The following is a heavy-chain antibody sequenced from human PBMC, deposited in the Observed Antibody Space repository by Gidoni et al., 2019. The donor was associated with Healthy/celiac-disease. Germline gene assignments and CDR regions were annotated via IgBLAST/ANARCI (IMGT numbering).Heavy chain of an antibody. CDR1: GGTFSSYA. CDR3: ARLTGYSSSPHGDP. V-gene: IGHV1-69*12. J-gene: IGHJ5*02. Sequence: VQLVHSGAEVKKPWSSVKVSCKASGGTFSSYATSWVRQAPGQGLEWMGGIIPIFGTANYAQKVQGRVTITADESTSTAYMELSSLRSEDTAVYYCARLTGYSSSPHGDPWGQGTLVTVSS. D-gene: IGHD6-13*01. CDR2: IIPIFGTA.